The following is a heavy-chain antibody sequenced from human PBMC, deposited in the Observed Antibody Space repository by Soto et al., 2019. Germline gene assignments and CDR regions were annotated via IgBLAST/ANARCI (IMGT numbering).Heavy chain of an antibody. CDR3: ARATYYYDSSAYYLPLPNAFDI. J-gene: IGHJ3*02. CDR1: GYAFTGYY. CDR2: INPNSGGT. V-gene: IGHV1-2*02. Sequence: ASVKVSCKASGYAFTGYYMHWVRQAPGQGLEWMGWINPNSGGTNYAQKFQGRVTMTRDTSISTAYMELSRLRSDDTAVYYCARATYYYDSSAYYLPLPNAFDIWGLGTMVTVSS. D-gene: IGHD3-22*01.